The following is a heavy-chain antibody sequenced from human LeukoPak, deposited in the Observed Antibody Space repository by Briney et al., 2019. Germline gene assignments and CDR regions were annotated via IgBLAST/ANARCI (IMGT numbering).Heavy chain of an antibody. CDR2: ITGSGGTT. D-gene: IGHD2-15*01. CDR1: GFAFSNYG. J-gene: IGHJ6*03. V-gene: IGHV3-23*01. CDR3: AKNADRGAYCRGGSCYPYYYYYMDV. Sequence: QPGGTLRLSCAASGFAFSNYGMNWIRQAPGKGLEWVSGITGSGGTTYYADSVKGRFTVSRDNSKNTLYLQMNSLTVEDTAIYYCAKNADRGAYCRGGSCYPYYYYYMDVWGTGTTVTISS.